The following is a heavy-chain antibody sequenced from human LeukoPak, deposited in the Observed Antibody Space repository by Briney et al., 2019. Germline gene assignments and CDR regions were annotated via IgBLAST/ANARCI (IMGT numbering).Heavy chain of an antibody. D-gene: IGHD3-3*01. CDR3: AKGGYYDFWSGYLGPDYYYGMDV. Sequence: PGGSLRLSCAASGFTFDDYAMHWVRQAPGKGLEWVSGISWNSGSIGYADSVKGRFTISRDNAKNSLYLQMNSLRAEDTALYYCAKGGYYDFWSGYLGPDYYYGMDVWGQGTAVTVSS. V-gene: IGHV3-9*01. CDR2: ISWNSGSI. J-gene: IGHJ6*02. CDR1: GFTFDDYA.